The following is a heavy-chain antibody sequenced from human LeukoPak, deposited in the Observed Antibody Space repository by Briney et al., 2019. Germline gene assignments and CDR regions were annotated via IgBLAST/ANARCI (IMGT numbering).Heavy chain of an antibody. CDR3: ARVGFYYDSSGYYQYFDY. Sequence: GESLKISCKGSGYRFTSYWIGWVRPMPGKGLEWMGIIYPGDSDTRYSPSFQGQVTISADKSISTAYLQWSSLKASDTAMYYCARVGFYYDSSGYYQYFDYWGQGTLVTVSS. D-gene: IGHD3-22*01. J-gene: IGHJ4*02. V-gene: IGHV5-51*01. CDR2: IYPGDSDT. CDR1: GYRFTSYW.